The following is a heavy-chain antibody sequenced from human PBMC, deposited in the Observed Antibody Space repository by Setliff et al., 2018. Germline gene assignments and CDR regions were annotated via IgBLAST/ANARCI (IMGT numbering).Heavy chain of an antibody. J-gene: IGHJ4*02. CDR1: GFTFRSYA. V-gene: IGHV3-23*01. CDR2: ISGSGGST. D-gene: IGHD3-22*01. CDR3: AKAAYYYDSSGSYLDY. Sequence: PGGSLRLSCAASGFTFRSYAMSWVRQAPGKGLEWVSAISGSGGSTYYADSVKGRFTISRDNSKNTLYLQMNSLRAEDTAVYYCAKAAYYYDSSGSYLDYWGQGTLVTVS.